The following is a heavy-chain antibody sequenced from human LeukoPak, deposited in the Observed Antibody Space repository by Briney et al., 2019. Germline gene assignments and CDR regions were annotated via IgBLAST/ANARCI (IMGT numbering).Heavy chain of an antibody. Sequence: PSETLSLTRTVSGGSISSYYWSWIRQPPGKGLEWIGYMYYSGTINYNPSLKSRVTISVDTSKNQFSLKLSSVTAADTAMYYCARAWATDYFDYWGQGTLVTVSS. CDR3: ARAWATDYFDY. V-gene: IGHV4-59*01. J-gene: IGHJ4*02. CDR1: GGSISSYY. CDR2: MYYSGTI.